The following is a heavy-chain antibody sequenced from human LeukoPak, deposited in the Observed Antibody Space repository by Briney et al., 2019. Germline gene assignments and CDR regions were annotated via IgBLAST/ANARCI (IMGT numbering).Heavy chain of an antibody. D-gene: IGHD4-23*01. Sequence: GGSLRLSCAASGFTLSSNDMGWVGQAPGKGLEWVSVIYSGGSTYYADSVKGRFTISRDNSKNTLYLQMNSLRAEDTAVYYCARVPDYGGAMDVWGKGTTVTVSS. V-gene: IGHV3-53*01. J-gene: IGHJ6*03. CDR3: ARVPDYGGAMDV. CDR1: GFTLSSND. CDR2: IYSGGST.